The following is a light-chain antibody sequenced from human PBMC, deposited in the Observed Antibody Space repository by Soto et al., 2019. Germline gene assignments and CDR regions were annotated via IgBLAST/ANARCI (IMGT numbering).Light chain of an antibody. CDR3: CSYTTSGTPV. Sequence: SALTQPASVSGSPGQSITMSCTGASSDLGGYNYVSWYRQYPGKAPKLMIFEVTNRPSGVSNRFSGSKSGNTASLTISGLQPEDEADYYCCSYTTSGTPVFGGGTKLTVL. CDR2: EVT. V-gene: IGLV2-14*01. CDR1: SSDLGGYNY. J-gene: IGLJ2*01.